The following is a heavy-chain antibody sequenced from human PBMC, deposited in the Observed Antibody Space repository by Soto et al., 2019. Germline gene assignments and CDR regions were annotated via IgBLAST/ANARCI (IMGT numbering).Heavy chain of an antibody. CDR1: GAAMTNYF. CDR2: MYSSGSS. CDR3: VRSRHKFGGAI. V-gene: IGHV4-59*01. Sequence: SETLSLTCTVSGAAMTNYFGSLVRQPPGRGLEWIGYMYSSGSSSYSSSLRSRVTISVDTSKNQMSLQLSSVTAADTAVYYCVRSRHKFGGAIWVRGPLVTVSS. D-gene: IGHD3-16*01. J-gene: IGHJ4*02.